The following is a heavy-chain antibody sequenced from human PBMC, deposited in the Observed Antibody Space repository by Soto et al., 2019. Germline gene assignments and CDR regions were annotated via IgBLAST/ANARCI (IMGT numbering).Heavy chain of an antibody. D-gene: IGHD2-15*01. Sequence: EVQLLESGGHLVQPGGSLRLSCEGTGFPFSAYGMSWVRQAPGKGLEWVSSISGNSDTSYYADSVKSRFTISRDNSENTLYLHMNNLRPDDTAVYYCAKDQRPRHPHDEGYESWGQGTLVTVSS. CDR1: GFPFSAYG. V-gene: IGHV3-23*01. CDR2: ISGNSDTS. J-gene: IGHJ5*02. CDR3: AKDQRPRHPHDEGYES.